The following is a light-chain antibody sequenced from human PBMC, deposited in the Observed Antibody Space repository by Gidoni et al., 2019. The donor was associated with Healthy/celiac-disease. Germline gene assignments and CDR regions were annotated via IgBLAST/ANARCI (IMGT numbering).Light chain of an antibody. CDR1: SSDVGGYNY. J-gene: IGLJ2*01. Sequence: QSALTQPPSASGSPRQSVTISCTGTSSDVGGYNYVSWYQQHPGKAPKLMIYEVSKRPSGVPDRFSGSKSGNTASLTVSGLQAEDEADYYCSSYAGSNNFGVFGGGTKLTVL. V-gene: IGLV2-8*01. CDR2: EVS. CDR3: SSYAGSNNFGV.